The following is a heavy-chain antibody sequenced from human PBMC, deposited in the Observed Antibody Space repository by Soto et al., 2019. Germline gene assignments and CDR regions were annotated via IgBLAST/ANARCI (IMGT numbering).Heavy chain of an antibody. J-gene: IGHJ3*02. V-gene: IGHV4-31*03. CDR2: IYYSGST. CDR1: GGSISSGGYY. CDR3: ARLVWGSYRLAFDI. Sequence: SETLSLTCTVSGGSISSGGYYWSWIRQHPGKGLEWIGYIYYSGSTYYNPSLKSRVTISVDTSKNPFSLKLSSVTAADTAVYYCARLVWGSYRLAFDIWGQGTMVT. D-gene: IGHD3-16*02.